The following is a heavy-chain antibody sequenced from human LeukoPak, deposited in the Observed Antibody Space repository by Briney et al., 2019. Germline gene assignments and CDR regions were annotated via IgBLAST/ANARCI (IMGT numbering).Heavy chain of an antibody. CDR2: ISRSSRYI. CDR1: GFTFSSYS. J-gene: IGHJ3*02. Sequence: GGSLRLSCAASGFTFSSYSMNWVRQAPGKGLEWVSSISRSSRYIYYADSVKGRFTISRDNSKNTLYLQMNNMRTEDTAVYYCAREALEWSPPDIWGQGTTVTVSS. CDR3: AREALEWSPPDI. D-gene: IGHD3-3*01. V-gene: IGHV3-21*01.